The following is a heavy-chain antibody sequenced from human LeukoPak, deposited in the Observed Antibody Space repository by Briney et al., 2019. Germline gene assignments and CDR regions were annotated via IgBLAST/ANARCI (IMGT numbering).Heavy chain of an antibody. CDR3: ARDHLDENLPVLANWFDP. CDR2: IIPILGIA. V-gene: IGHV1-69*04. J-gene: IGHJ5*02. Sequence: ASVKVSCKASGGTFSSYAIGWVRQAPGQGLEWMGRIIPILGIANYAQKFQGRVTITADKSTSTAYMELSSLRSEDTAVYYCARDHLDENLPVLANWFDPWGQGTLVTVSS. D-gene: IGHD3/OR15-3a*01. CDR1: GGTFSSYA.